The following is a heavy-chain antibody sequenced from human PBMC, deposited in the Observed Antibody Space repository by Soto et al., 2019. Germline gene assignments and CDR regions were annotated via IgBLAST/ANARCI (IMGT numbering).Heavy chain of an antibody. CDR2: IDSDGNHT. CDR1: GFTFSNYW. D-gene: IGHD5-18*01. J-gene: IGHJ4*02. V-gene: IGHV3-74*01. CDR3: ARDWGVDTAMVPGGY. Sequence: EVQLVESGGGLVQPGGSLRLSCAASGFTFSNYWMHWVRQVPGKGLVWVSHIDSDGNHTTYADSVKGRFTISRDNAKNTVYLQMNSLRAEDTAVYYCARDWGVDTAMVPGGYWGQGTLVTVSS.